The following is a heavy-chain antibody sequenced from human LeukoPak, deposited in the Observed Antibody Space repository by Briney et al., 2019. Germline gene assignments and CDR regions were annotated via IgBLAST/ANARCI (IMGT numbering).Heavy chain of an antibody. CDR1: GESLCAYY. V-gene: IGHV4-34*01. J-gene: IGHJ6*03. CDR3: ARDRVGQQLVGRNYYYYYMDG. CDR2: INHGGST. D-gene: IGHD6-13*01. Sequence: PSETLSHTSAVYGESLCAYYGSSIRQPPGKRLEWSGEINHGGSTKYNPSLKSRVTTSVDTSKNQFSLKLSSVTAADPAVYYCARDRVGQQLVGRNYYYYYMDGWGKGTTVTISS.